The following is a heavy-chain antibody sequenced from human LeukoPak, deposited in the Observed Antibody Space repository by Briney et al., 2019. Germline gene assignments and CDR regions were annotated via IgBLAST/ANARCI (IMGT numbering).Heavy chain of an antibody. CDR3: ARGVSYYDSSGYYNEYFQH. CDR2: IDYSGST. Sequence: PSETLSLTCTVSGGSISSYYWSWIRQPPGKGLEWIGYIDYSGSTNYNPSLRSRVTISVDRSKNQFSLKVRSVTAADTAVYYCARGVSYYDSSGYYNEYFQHWGQGTLVSVSS. V-gene: IGHV4-59*08. D-gene: IGHD3-22*01. CDR1: GGSISSYY. J-gene: IGHJ1*01.